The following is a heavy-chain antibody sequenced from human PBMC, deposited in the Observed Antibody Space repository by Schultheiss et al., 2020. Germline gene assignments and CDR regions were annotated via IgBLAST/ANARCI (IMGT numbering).Heavy chain of an antibody. CDR3: ARGPSSLFWGGNFQH. Sequence: GESLKISCAASGFTVSSNYMSWVRQAPGKGLEWVSVIYSGGSTYYADSVKGRFTISRDNSKNMVYLQMNSLRAEDTAVYYCARGPSSLFWGGNFQHWGQGTLVNVYS. CDR1: GFTVSSNY. D-gene: IGHD3-16*01. V-gene: IGHV3-66*01. CDR2: IYSGGST. J-gene: IGHJ1*01.